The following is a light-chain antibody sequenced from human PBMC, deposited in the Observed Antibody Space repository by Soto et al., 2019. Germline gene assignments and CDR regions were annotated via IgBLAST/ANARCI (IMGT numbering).Light chain of an antibody. J-gene: IGKJ4*01. Sequence: DIQMTQSPSTLSASVGDRVTITCRASQSISSWLAWYQQKPGKAPKLLIYDASSLESGVPSRFSGSGSGTEFTLTISSLQPDDFATYHCQQYNSLLTFGGGTKVDIK. CDR2: DAS. CDR1: QSISSW. V-gene: IGKV1-5*01. CDR3: QQYNSLLT.